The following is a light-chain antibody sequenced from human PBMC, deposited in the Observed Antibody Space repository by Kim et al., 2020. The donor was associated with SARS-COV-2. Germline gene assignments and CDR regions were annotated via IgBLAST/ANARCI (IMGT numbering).Light chain of an antibody. J-gene: IGLJ3*02. CDR1: SIGAKS. CDR2: RDR. Sequence: SYELTQPLSESVALGQTARITCGGSSIGAKSVHWYQQKPGQAPVLVIYRDRNRPSGIPERFSGSNSGNTATLTISRAQAGDEAGYYCHVWDSNTAVFGGGTQLTVL. CDR3: HVWDSNTAV. V-gene: IGLV3-9*01.